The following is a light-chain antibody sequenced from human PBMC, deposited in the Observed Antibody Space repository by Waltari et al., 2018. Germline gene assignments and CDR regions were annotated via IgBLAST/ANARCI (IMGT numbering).Light chain of an antibody. J-gene: IGLJ2*01. CDR2: EVS. CDR1: SRDVGGYNY. V-gene: IGLV2-8*01. CDR3: SSYAGSNNVV. Sequence: QSALTQPPSPSGSPGQAVTISCTGTSRDVGGYNYVSWYQQHPGKAPKLMIYEVSKRPSGVPDRFSGSKSGNTASLTVSGLQAEDEADYYCSSYAGSNNVVFGGGTKLTVL.